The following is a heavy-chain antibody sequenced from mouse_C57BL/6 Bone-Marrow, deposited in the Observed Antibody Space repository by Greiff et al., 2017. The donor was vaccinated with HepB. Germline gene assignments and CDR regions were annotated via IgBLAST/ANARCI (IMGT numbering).Heavy chain of an antibody. V-gene: IGHV1-26*01. CDR3: ARSLNNYYGSSELYYAMDY. D-gene: IGHD1-1*01. J-gene: IGHJ4*01. Sequence: VQLQQSGPELVKPGASVKISCKASGYTFTDYYMNWVKQSHGKSLEWIGDINPNNGGTSYNQKFKGKATLTVDKSSSTAYMELRSLTSEDSAVYYCARSLNNYYGSSELYYAMDYWGQGTSVTVSS. CDR1: GYTFTDYY. CDR2: INPNNGGT.